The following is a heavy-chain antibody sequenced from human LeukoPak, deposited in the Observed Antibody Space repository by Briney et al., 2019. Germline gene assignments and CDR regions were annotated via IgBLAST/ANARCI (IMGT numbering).Heavy chain of an antibody. V-gene: IGHV4-39*01. CDR2: IYYSGST. CDR1: GGSISSSSYY. J-gene: IGHJ5*02. Sequence: PSETLSLTCTVSGGSISSSSYYWGWIRQPPGKGLEWIGSIYYSGSTYYNPSLKSRVTISVDTSKNQFSPKLSSVTAADTAVYYCARGKVVVVVAAAASLNWFDPWGQGTLVTVSS. D-gene: IGHD2-15*01. CDR3: ARGKVVVVVAAAASLNWFDP.